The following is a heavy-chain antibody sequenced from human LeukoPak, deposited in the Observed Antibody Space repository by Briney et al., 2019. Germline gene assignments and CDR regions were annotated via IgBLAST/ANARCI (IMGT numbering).Heavy chain of an antibody. V-gene: IGHV4-30-2*01. Sequence: SQTLSLTCAVSGGSISSGGYSWSWIRQPPGKGLEWIGYIYHSGSTYYNPSLKSRVTISVDRSKNQFSLKLSSVTAADTAVYYCARESRWFDPWGQGTLVTVSS. CDR2: IYHSGST. CDR3: ARESRWFDP. CDR1: GGSISSGGYS. J-gene: IGHJ5*02.